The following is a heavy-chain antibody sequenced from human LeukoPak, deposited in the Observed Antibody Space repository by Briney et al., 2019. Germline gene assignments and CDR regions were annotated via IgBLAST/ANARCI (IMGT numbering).Heavy chain of an antibody. J-gene: IGHJ6*03. Sequence: SETLSLTCAVYGGSFSGYYWSWIRQPPGKGLEWIGEINHSGSTNYNPSLKSGVTISVDTSKNQFSLKLSSVTAADTAVYYCARTRYSGSFRTYYYYMDVWGKGTTVTVSS. CDR2: INHSGST. CDR1: GGSFSGYY. V-gene: IGHV4-34*01. CDR3: ARTRYSGSFRTYYYYMDV. D-gene: IGHD1-26*01.